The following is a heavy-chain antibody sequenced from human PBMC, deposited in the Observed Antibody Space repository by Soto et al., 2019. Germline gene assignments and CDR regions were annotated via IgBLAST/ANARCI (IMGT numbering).Heavy chain of an antibody. Sequence: GASVKVSCKASGYTFTSYAMHWVRQAPGQRLEWMGWINAGNGNTKYSQKFQGRVTITRDTSASTAYMELSSLRSEDTAVYYCARESLRSPPMYYYDSSGTRSPLDFWGQGTLVTVSS. CDR3: ARESLRSPPMYYYDSSGTRSPLDF. V-gene: IGHV1-3*01. CDR1: GYTFTSYA. D-gene: IGHD3-22*01. CDR2: INAGNGNT. J-gene: IGHJ4*02.